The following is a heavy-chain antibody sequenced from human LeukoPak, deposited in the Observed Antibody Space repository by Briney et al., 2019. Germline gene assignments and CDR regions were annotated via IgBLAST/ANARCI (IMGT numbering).Heavy chain of an antibody. CDR1: GFTFSSDW. CDR3: ATRASMVRGVISSFGY. D-gene: IGHD3-10*01. Sequence: PGGSLRLSCAASGFTFSSDWMTWGRQAPGKGQGWVANIKQDGSEQCYVDSVKGRFTISRDNDKHVLHLQMNSLRAEDTAVYYCATRASMVRGVISSFGYWGQGTLVTGSS. V-gene: IGHV3-7*01. J-gene: IGHJ4*02. CDR2: IKQDGSEQ.